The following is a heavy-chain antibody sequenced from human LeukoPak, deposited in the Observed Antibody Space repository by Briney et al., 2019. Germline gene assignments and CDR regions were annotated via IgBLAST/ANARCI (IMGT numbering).Heavy chain of an antibody. Sequence: KPGGSLRLSCAASGFTYSNSWMSWVRQAPGKGLEWVGRIKSKTDGGTIDYAAPVKGRFTISRDDSKNTLDLQMNTLKSEDTAVYYCTADEWKWGQGTLVTVSS. D-gene: IGHD1-1*01. CDR3: TADEWK. J-gene: IGHJ4*02. CDR1: GFTYSNSW. CDR2: IKSKTDGGTI. V-gene: IGHV3-15*01.